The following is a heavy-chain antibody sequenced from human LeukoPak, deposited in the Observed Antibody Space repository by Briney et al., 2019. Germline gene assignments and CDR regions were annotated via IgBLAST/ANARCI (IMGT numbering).Heavy chain of an antibody. J-gene: IGHJ6*02. CDR3: ARDDVTATSEGYYYYYGMDI. CDR2: ISSSGGNT. D-gene: IGHD2-21*02. CDR1: GFTFSVSV. V-gene: IGHV3-23*01. Sequence: GGSLRLSCAASGFTFSVSVMNWVRQAPGKGLEWVSGISSSGGNTYYADSVKGRFTISRDNSKNTLYLQMNSLRAEDTAVYYCARDDVTATSEGYYYYYGMDIWGQGTTVTVSS.